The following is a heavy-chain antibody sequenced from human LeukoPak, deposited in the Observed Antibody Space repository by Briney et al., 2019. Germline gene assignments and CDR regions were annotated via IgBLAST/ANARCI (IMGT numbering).Heavy chain of an antibody. CDR1: GFTFSTYS. CDR2: ITSNSNTI. Sequence: TGGSLRLSCAASGFTFSTYSMNWVRQAPGKGLEWLSYITSNSNTIYYADSVKGRFTISRDNAKNSLYLQMNSLRAEDTAVYYCAKPGVWGRYDILTGYYYWGQGTLVTVSS. J-gene: IGHJ4*02. CDR3: AKPGVWGRYDILTGYYY. D-gene: IGHD3-9*01. V-gene: IGHV3-48*01.